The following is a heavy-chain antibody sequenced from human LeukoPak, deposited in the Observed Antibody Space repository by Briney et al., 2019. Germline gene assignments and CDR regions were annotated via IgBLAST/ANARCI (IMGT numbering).Heavy chain of an antibody. CDR3: ARTYYYDSSGYQLQFDY. Sequence: PGGSLRLSCAASGFTFSSYSMNWVRQAPGKGLEWVSSISSSSSYIYYADSVKGRFTISRDNAKNSLYLQMNSLRAEDTAVYYRARTYYYDSSGYQLQFDYWGQGTLVTVSS. D-gene: IGHD3-22*01. CDR2: ISSSSSYI. CDR1: GFTFSSYS. J-gene: IGHJ4*02. V-gene: IGHV3-21*01.